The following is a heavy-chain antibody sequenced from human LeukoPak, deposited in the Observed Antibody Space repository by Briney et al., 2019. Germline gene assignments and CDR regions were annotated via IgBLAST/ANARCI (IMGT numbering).Heavy chain of an antibody. CDR1: GGSISSYY. J-gene: IGHJ5*02. CDR3: ARDLTTTPYNWFDP. CDR2: IYTSGST. Sequence: SETLSLTCTLSGGSISSYYWSWIRQPAGKGLEWIGRIYTSGSTNYNPSLKSRVTVSIDTSKNQFSLKLSSVTAADTAVYYCARDLTTTPYNWFDPWGPGTLVTVSS. V-gene: IGHV4-4*07. D-gene: IGHD3-22*01.